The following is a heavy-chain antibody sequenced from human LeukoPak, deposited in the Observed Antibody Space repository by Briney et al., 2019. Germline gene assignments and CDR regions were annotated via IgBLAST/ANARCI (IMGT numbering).Heavy chain of an antibody. CDR2: ITPKRGVT. CDR1: GYRFSDYY. CDR3: ARDHVSGKDDRNFDY. Sequence: ASVRVSCQASGYRFSDYYRFFIRQTPGQGLEWVGWITPKRGVTSYAQKFRGRVTLTTDTSIATVYMQLDSLTFDDTAIYYCARDHVSGKDDRNFDYWGQGTLVTVSS. V-gene: IGHV1-2*02. D-gene: IGHD1-14*01. J-gene: IGHJ4*02.